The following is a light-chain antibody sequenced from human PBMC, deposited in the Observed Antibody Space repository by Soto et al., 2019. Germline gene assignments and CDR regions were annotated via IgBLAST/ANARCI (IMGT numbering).Light chain of an antibody. Sequence: QSVLTQPPSASGTPGQRVTISCSGSSSNIGSNTVNWYQQLPGTAPKLLIYSNNQRPSGVPDRFSGSKSGTSASLAISGLQSEDEADDYCAAWDDSRNGGVFGGGTKVTVL. V-gene: IGLV1-44*01. CDR3: AAWDDSRNGGV. J-gene: IGLJ3*02. CDR1: SSNIGSNT. CDR2: SNN.